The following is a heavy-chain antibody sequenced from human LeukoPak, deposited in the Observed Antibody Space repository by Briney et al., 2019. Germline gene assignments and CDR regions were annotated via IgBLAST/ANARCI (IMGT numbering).Heavy chain of an antibody. J-gene: IGHJ3*02. Sequence: PGGSLRLPCAASGFTFSNYGMSWVRQAPGKGLEWVSTISGSGGRTYYADSVKGRFTISRDNAKNSLYLQMNSLRAEDTAVYYCARDGYSSGWSDSDAFDIWGQGTMVTVSS. CDR2: ISGSGGRT. CDR1: GFTFSNYG. CDR3: ARDGYSSGWSDSDAFDI. V-gene: IGHV3-23*01. D-gene: IGHD6-19*01.